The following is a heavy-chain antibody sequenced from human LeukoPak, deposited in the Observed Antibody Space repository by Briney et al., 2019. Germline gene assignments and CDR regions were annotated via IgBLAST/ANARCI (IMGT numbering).Heavy chain of an antibody. J-gene: IGHJ3*02. Sequence: GGSLRLSCAASGFTFSSYGMHWVHQAPGKGLEWVACIRYDGSNKYYADSVKGRFTISRDNSKNTLYLQMNSLRAEDTAVYYCAKDRVPYGDAFDIWGQGTMVTVSS. V-gene: IGHV3-30*02. CDR2: IRYDGSNK. D-gene: IGHD2-8*01. CDR3: AKDRVPYGDAFDI. CDR1: GFTFSSYG.